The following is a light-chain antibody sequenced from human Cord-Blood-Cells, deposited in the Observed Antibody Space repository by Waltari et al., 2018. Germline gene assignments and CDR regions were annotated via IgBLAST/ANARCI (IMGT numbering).Light chain of an antibody. CDR1: SSDVGGYNY. CDR3: SSYTSSSTRV. V-gene: IGLV2-14*01. Sequence: QSALTQPASVSGSPGQSITISCTGPSSDVGGYNYVSWYQQHPGKAPKLMIYDVSNRPSGVSNRFSGSESDNTASLTISGLQAEDEADYYCSSYTSSSTRVFGGGSKLTVL. CDR2: DVS. J-gene: IGLJ3*02.